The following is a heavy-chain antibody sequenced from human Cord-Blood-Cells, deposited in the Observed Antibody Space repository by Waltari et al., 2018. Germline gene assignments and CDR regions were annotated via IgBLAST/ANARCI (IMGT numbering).Heavy chain of an antibody. D-gene: IGHD6-13*01. V-gene: IGHV4-34*01. Sequence: QVQLQQWGAGLLKPSETLSLTCAVYGGSFSGYYWRWISQPPGKGREWIGEINHRGSTNYNPSLKSRVTISVDTSKNQFSLKLSSVTAADTAVYYCARGVTAAGSPYFDYWGQGTLVTVSS. CDR3: ARGVTAAGSPYFDY. CDR1: GGSFSGYY. J-gene: IGHJ4*02. CDR2: INHRGST.